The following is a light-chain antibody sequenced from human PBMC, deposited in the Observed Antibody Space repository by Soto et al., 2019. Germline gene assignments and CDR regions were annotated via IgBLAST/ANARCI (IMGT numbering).Light chain of an antibody. CDR3: QQYGRSPWT. V-gene: IGKV3-20*01. Sequence: VLSKTRGTLSLSPGGRATLSCRASQSVSSSWLAWYQQKPGQAPRLLIYGASSRATGIPDRVSGSGSGTDFTLTISRLEPEDFAVYYCQQYGRSPWTVGQGTKVDIK. CDR2: GAS. J-gene: IGKJ1*01. CDR1: QSVSSSW.